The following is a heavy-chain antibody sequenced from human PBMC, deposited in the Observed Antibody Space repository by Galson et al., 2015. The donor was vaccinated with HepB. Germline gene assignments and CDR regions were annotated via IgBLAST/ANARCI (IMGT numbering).Heavy chain of an antibody. CDR3: ARLGPLGIAVALRYFDY. CDR1: GGSISSSSYY. Sequence: SETLSLTCTVSGGSISSSSYYWGWIRQPPGKGLEWIGSIYYSGSTYYNPSLKSRVTISVETSKNQFSLKLSSVTAADTAVYYCARLGPLGIAVALRYFDYWGQGTLVTVSS. D-gene: IGHD6-19*01. J-gene: IGHJ4*02. CDR2: IYYSGST. V-gene: IGHV4-39*01.